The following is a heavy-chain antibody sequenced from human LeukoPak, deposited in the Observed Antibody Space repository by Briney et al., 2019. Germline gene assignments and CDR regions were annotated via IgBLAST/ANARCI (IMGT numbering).Heavy chain of an antibody. D-gene: IGHD3-3*01. V-gene: IGHV3-23*01. CDR3: AKDPNPFYDFWSGYK. CDR2: IGGRDDRT. Sequence: PGGSLRLSCAASGFTFTGHTMTWLRQAPGKGLEWVSIIGGRDDRTYYAGSVQGRFTISRDNSKNILYLQMNSLRAEDTAVYYCAKDPNPFYDFWSGYKWGQGTLLTVSS. J-gene: IGHJ4*02. CDR1: GFTFTGHT.